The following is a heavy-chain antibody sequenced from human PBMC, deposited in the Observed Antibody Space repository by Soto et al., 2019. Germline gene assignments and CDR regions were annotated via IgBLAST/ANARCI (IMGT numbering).Heavy chain of an antibody. CDR3: ARYNSGSNTWFDP. CDR1: GGYISSDTYY. J-gene: IGHJ5*02. V-gene: IGHV4-31*03. CDR2: ISYSGST. Sequence: QVQLQESGPGLVKPSQTLSLTCTVSGGYISSDTYYWSWIRQHPGRGLEWIGYISYSGSTLYNPSLKSRTTISVDTSKSQFSLKLSSVTAADTAVYYCARYNSGSNTWFDPWGQGTLVNVSS. D-gene: IGHD6-19*01.